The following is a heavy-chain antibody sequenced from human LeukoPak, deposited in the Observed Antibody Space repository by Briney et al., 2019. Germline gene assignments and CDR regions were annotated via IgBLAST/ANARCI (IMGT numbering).Heavy chain of an antibody. CDR1: GYSFTSYW. D-gene: IGHD3-10*01. CDR3: ASPRGSGSYYLALVY. Sequence: GESLKISRKGSGYSFTSYWIGWVRQMPGKGLEWMGIIYPGDSDTRYSPSFQGQVTISADKSISTAYLQWSSLKASDTAMYYCASPRGSGSYYLALVYWGQRTLVTVSS. CDR2: IYPGDSDT. J-gene: IGHJ4*02. V-gene: IGHV5-51*01.